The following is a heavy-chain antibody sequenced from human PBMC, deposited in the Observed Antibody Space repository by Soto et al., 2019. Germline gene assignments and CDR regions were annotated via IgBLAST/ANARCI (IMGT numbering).Heavy chain of an antibody. CDR1: GFTFSLYY. D-gene: IGHD3-22*01. J-gene: IGHJ4*02. CDR2: ISSSSSYL. V-gene: IGHV3-21*06. Sequence: PVGSLRLSCAASGFTFSLYYMSWVRRAPGKGLDWVSSISSSSSYLYYADSLKGRFTVCRDYAKNSLYLKMDSLRAEDTAMYYCVRAKDTDSRTDYWGQRTLVTVSS. CDR3: VRAKDTDSRTDY.